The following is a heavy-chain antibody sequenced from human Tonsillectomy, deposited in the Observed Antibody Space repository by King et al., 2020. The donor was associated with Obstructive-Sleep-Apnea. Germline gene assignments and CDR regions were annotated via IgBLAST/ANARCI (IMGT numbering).Heavy chain of an antibody. CDR1: GFTVITYY. Sequence: VQLVESGGGLVQPVGSLRLSCAASGFTVITYYMTWGRQAPGKGLEWVAVIYCGGSTYYGYSVKGRCTSSRDKSENPLYLQMNIMRAEDTAVYYCARGMTTVTASAFDIWGQGTMVTVSS. CDR3: ARGMTTVTASAFDI. V-gene: IGHV3-66*01. D-gene: IGHD4-17*01. CDR2: IYCGGST. J-gene: IGHJ3*02.